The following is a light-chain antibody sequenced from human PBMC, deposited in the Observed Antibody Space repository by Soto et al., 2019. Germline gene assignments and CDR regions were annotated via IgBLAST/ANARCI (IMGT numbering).Light chain of an antibody. CDR3: QQYNSYSAT. J-gene: IGKJ1*01. CDR2: GAS. Sequence: DIQMTQSPSTLSASVGDRVTITCRASQSISGWLAWYQQKPGKAPKLLIYGASSLESGVPSRFSGSGSGTQFTLTISSLQPDDFATYYCQQYNSYSATFGQGSKVDIK. CDR1: QSISGW. V-gene: IGKV1-5*01.